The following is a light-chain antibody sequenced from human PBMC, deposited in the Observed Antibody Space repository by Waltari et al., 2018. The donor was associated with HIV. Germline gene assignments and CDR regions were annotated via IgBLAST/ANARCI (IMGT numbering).Light chain of an antibody. J-gene: IGKJ4*01. CDR3: QQTHSFPLT. V-gene: IGKV1D-12*01. CDR1: QDISTW. CDR2: AAS. Sequence: QMTQSPSSISASLGDRVTITCRASQDISTWLAWYQQKPGKAPKLLISAASTLHSGVPSRFSGRGSGTDFSLTINSLQPEDFATYYCQQTHSFPLTFGGGTRVESK.